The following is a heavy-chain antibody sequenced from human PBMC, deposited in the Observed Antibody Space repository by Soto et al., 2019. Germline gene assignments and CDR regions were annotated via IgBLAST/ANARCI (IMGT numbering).Heavy chain of an antibody. J-gene: IGHJ6*02. CDR1: GFTFSSYA. CDR2: ISGSGGST. D-gene: IGHD2-15*01. V-gene: IGHV3-23*01. CDR3: AKAIGYCSGGSCPYGMDV. Sequence: SLRLSCVASGFTFSSYAMSWVRQAPGKGLEWVSAISGSGGSTYYADSVKGRFTISRDNSKNTLYLQMNSLRAEDTAVYYCAKAIGYCSGGSCPYGMDVWGQGTTVTVSS.